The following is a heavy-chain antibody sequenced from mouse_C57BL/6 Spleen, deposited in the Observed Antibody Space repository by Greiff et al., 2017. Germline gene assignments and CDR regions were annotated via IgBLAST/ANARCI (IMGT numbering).Heavy chain of an antibody. D-gene: IGHD3-2*02. Sequence: EVQLQQSGPELVKPGASVMISCKASGYTFTDYYMNWVKQSHGKSLEWIGDINPNNGGTSYNQKFKGKATLTVDKSSSTAYMELRSLTSEDSAVYYCARRETAQASYAMDYWGQGTSVTVSS. CDR2: INPNNGGT. J-gene: IGHJ4*01. CDR3: ARRETAQASYAMDY. CDR1: GYTFTDYY. V-gene: IGHV1-26*01.